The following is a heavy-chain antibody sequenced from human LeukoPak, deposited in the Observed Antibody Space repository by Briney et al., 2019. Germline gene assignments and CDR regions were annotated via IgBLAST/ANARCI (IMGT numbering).Heavy chain of an antibody. V-gene: IGHV3-48*04. CDR1: GFSLSGYN. CDR2: ITSSGSTI. J-gene: IGHJ6*03. D-gene: IGHD1-26*01. CDR3: ARGGGGSFRFRVYCYYYMDV. Sequence: PGGSLRLSCAASGFSLSGYNMNWVRQAPGEGLEWVSYITSSGSTIYYADSVKGRFTISRDNAKNSLYLQMNSLRAEDTAVYYCARGGGGSFRFRVYCYYYMDVWGKGTTVTVSS.